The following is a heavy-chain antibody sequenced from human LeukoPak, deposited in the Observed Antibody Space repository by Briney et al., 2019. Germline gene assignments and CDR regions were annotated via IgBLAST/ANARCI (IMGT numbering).Heavy chain of an antibody. D-gene: IGHD6-13*01. V-gene: IGHV3-48*02. Sequence: GGSLRLSCAASGFTFSSYWMSWVRQAPGKGLEWVSYISSSSSTIYYADSVKGRFTISRDNAKNSLYLQMNSLRDEDTAVYYCARDLQGSSWFFDYWGQGTLVTVSS. CDR3: ARDLQGSSWFFDY. J-gene: IGHJ4*02. CDR1: GFTFSSYW. CDR2: ISSSSSTI.